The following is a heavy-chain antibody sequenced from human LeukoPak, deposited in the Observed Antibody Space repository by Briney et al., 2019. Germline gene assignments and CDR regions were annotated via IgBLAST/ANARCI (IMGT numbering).Heavy chain of an antibody. CDR2: ISHTGSTM. CDR3: AIPPLSGTGSSRPLAEMDV. CDR1: GFTFDDYA. D-gene: IGHD3-10*01. J-gene: IGHJ6*02. Sequence: GGSLRLSCAASGFTFDDYAMHWARQAPGKGLEWVSYISHTGSTMSYADSVKGRFTISRDNARNSLHLQMNSLRAEDTAVYYCAIPPLSGTGSSRPLAEMDVWGQGTTVTVSS. V-gene: IGHV3-48*03.